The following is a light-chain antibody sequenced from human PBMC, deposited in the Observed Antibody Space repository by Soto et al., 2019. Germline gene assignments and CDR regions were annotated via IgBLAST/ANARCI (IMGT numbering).Light chain of an antibody. J-gene: IGKJ5*01. Sequence: EIVLTQSPATLSLSPGERATLSCRASQNVRDSLIWYQQKPGQAPTLLIYDVSNRAAGIPARFSGSGSETDFTVTISSLEPEDSAVYYCQQRYSWPITFGQGTRLEIK. CDR1: QNVRDS. CDR3: QQRYSWPIT. CDR2: DVS. V-gene: IGKV3-11*01.